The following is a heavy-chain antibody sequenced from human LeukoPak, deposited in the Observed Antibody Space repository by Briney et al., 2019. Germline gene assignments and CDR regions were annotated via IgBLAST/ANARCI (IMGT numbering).Heavy chain of an antibody. V-gene: IGHV4-59*01. D-gene: IGHD1-26*01. J-gene: IGHJ2*01. CDR2: VYYSGTT. CDR1: GGSISVYS. CDR3: ARGHTNWFFDL. Sequence: SETLSLTCTVSGGSISVYSWTWIRQPPGRGLEWIGYVYYSGTTRYNPSLKSRVTMSVDMSENQFSLKLRSVAAADTAVYYCARGHTNWFFDLWGRGTLVTISS.